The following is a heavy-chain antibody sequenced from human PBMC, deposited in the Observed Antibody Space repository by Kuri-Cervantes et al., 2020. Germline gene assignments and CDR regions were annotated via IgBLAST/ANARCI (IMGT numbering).Heavy chain of an antibody. CDR3: AKVRGDEGWFDP. J-gene: IGHJ5*02. D-gene: IGHD3-10*01. CDR1: GFTFTSYA. V-gene: IGHV3-23*01. Sequence: GGSLRLSCAASGFTFTSYAMSWVRQAPGKGLEWVSVINNSGGSTYYADSVKGRFTISRDNSKNTLYLQVNSLRADDTAVFYCAKVRGDEGWFDPWGQGTLVTVSS. CDR2: INNSGGST.